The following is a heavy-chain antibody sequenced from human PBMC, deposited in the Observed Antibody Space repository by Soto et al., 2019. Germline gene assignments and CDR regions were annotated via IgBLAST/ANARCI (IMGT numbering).Heavy chain of an antibody. V-gene: IGHV4-34*01. CDR3: ARGDYDYIWGSYPKKQLDAFDI. CDR1: GGSFSAYY. CDR2: INHSGSP. D-gene: IGHD3-16*02. J-gene: IGHJ3*02. Sequence: QVQLQQWGAGLLKPSETLSLTCAVYGGSFSAYYWSWIRQPPGKGLEWIGEINHSGSPNYNPSLKGRVTKPLDTSKNQFSLKLSSVTAADTALYYCARGDYDYIWGSYPKKQLDAFDIWGQGTMVTVSS.